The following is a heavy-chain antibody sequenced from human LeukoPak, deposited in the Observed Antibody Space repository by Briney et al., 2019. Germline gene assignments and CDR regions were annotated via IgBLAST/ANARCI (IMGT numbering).Heavy chain of an antibody. V-gene: IGHV1-2*02. D-gene: IGHD7-27*01. Sequence: GASVKVSCKASGYTITSYYMHWVRQAPGQGLEWMGWINPNSGGTNYAQKFQGRVTMTRDTSFSTAYMELSRLRSDDTAVYYCARANWGERDFDYWGQGTLVTVSS. CDR3: ARANWGERDFDY. J-gene: IGHJ4*02. CDR2: INPNSGGT. CDR1: GYTITSYY.